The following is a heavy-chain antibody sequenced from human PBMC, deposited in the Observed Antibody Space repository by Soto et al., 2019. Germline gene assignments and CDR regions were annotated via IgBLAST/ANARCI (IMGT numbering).Heavy chain of an antibody. CDR3: ARDSRDVVTRYYYYYYGMDV. CDR1: GGTFSSYA. Sequence: QVQLVQSGAEVKKPGSSVKVSCKGSGGTFSSYAISWVRQAPGQGLEWMGGIIPIFGTANYAQKFQGRVTITADKSTSTAYMELSSLRSEDTAVYYCARDSRDVVTRYYYYYYGMDVWGQGTTVTVSS. CDR2: IIPIFGTA. D-gene: IGHD3-22*01. V-gene: IGHV1-69*06. J-gene: IGHJ6*02.